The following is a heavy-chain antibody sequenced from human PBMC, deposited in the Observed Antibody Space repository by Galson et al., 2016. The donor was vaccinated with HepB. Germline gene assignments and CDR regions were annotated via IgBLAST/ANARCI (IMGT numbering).Heavy chain of an antibody. CDR1: GFTFSNCW. Sequence: SLRLSCAASGFTFSNCWMNWVRQAPGKGLEWVANLNQDGSEENYVDSVKGRFVGFRDNAKNSVYLQLNSLRVEDAAIYYCARDPVNNGGYGAFDIWGQGTEVVVSS. CDR2: LNQDGSEE. D-gene: IGHD2-8*01. CDR3: ARDPVNNGGYGAFDI. V-gene: IGHV3-7*03. J-gene: IGHJ3*02.